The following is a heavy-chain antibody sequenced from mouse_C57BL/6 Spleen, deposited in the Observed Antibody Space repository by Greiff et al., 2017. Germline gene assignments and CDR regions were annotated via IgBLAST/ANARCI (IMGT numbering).Heavy chain of an antibody. CDR1: GFSFNTYA. V-gene: IGHV10-1*01. CDR3: VRGVYYGYDDFYFDY. J-gene: IGHJ2*01. D-gene: IGHD2-2*01. Sequence: EVKVVESGGGLVQPKGSLKLSCAASGFSFNTYAMNWVRQAPGKGLEWVARIRSKSNNYATYYADSVKDRFTISRDDSESMLYLQMNNLKTEDTAMYYCVRGVYYGYDDFYFDYWGQGTTLTVSS. CDR2: IRSKSNNYAT.